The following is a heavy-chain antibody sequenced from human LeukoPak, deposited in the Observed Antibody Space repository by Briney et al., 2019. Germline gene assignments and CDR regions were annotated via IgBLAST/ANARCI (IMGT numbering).Heavy chain of an antibody. CDR2: ISYSGST. Sequence: SETLSLSCTVSGVSISSYYRSCIRQPPGKGLEWVGDISYSGSTNYNPSLTSRVTISVDTSKHQLSLKLSSVTAADTAVYYCARVGSSWYSYYYYGMDVWGQGTTVTVSS. J-gene: IGHJ6*02. D-gene: IGHD6-13*01. V-gene: IGHV4-59*01. CDR1: GVSISSYY. CDR3: ARVGSSWYSYYYYGMDV.